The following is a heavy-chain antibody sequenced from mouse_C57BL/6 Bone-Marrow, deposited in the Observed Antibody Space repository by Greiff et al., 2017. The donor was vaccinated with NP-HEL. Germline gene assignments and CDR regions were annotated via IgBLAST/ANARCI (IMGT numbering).Heavy chain of an antibody. CDR2: ISSGSSTI. CDR1: GFTFSDYG. CDR3: AYYYYGSRYGAY. V-gene: IGHV5-17*01. Sequence: EVKLVESGGGLVKPGGSLKLSCAASGFTFSDYGMHWVRQAPEKGLEWVAYISSGSSTIYYADTVKGRFTISRDNAKNTLFLQMTSLRSEDTAMYYCAYYYYGSRYGAYWGQGTLVTVSA. J-gene: IGHJ3*01. D-gene: IGHD1-1*01.